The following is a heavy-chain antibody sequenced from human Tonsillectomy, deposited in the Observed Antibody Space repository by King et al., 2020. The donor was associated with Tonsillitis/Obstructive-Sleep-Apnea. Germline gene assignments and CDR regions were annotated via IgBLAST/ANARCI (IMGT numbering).Heavy chain of an antibody. CDR1: GFTFNNYA. CDR2: ISDDGSNK. CDR3: ARGDCSGGTCPLSGY. D-gene: IGHD2-15*01. V-gene: IGHV3-30*04. Sequence: VQLVESGGGVVQPGRSLRLSCAASGFTFNNYALHWVRQAPGKGLQWVAAISDDGSNKYYADPVKGRFTISRDNSKNTVYLQMNSLRSEDTALYYCARGDCSGGTCPLSGYWGQGTLVTVSS. J-gene: IGHJ4*02.